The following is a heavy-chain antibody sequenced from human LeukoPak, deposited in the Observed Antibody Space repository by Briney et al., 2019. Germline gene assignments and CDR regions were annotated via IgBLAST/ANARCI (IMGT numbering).Heavy chain of an antibody. J-gene: IGHJ4*02. Sequence: SETLSLTCTVSGGSISSYYWSWIRQPPGKGLEWIGEINHSGSTNYNPSLKSRVTISVDTSKNQFSLKLSSVTAADTAVYYCARASWSYPFDYWGQGTLVTVSS. CDR3: ARASWSYPFDY. V-gene: IGHV4-34*01. CDR1: GGSISSYY. CDR2: INHSGST. D-gene: IGHD1-26*01.